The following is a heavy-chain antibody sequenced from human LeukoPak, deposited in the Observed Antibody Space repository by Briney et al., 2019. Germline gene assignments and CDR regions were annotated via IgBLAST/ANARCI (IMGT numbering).Heavy chain of an antibody. CDR3: AKGYYQLSYYFDY. Sequence: GGSLRLSCAASGFTFSSYGMHWVRQAPGKGLEWVAFIRYDGSNKYYADSVKGRFTISRDNSKNTLYLQMNSLRAEDTAVYYCAKGYYQLSYYFDYWGQGTLVTVSS. D-gene: IGHD2-2*01. CDR1: GFTFSSYG. V-gene: IGHV3-30*02. CDR2: IRYDGSNK. J-gene: IGHJ4*02.